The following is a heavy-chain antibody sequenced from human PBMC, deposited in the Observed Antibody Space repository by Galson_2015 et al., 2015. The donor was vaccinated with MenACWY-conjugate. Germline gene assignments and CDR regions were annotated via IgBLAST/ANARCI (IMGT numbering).Heavy chain of an antibody. Sequence: SLRLSCAASGFRFRSYTLYWVRQDPGKGLEWVAVVSYDGSTKHYTDSVKGRFTISRDNSNNTVSLQMNSLRPEDTAIYYCVRAEGWLRSAFDIWGQGTMVTVSS. J-gene: IGHJ3*02. V-gene: IGHV3-30*10. CDR3: VRAEGWLRSAFDI. D-gene: IGHD5-24*01. CDR1: GFRFRSYT. CDR2: VSYDGSTK.